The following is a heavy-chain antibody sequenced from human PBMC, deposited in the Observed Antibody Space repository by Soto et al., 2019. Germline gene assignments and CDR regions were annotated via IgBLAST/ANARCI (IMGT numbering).Heavy chain of an antibody. D-gene: IGHD3-22*01. CDR1: GYSVSSDW. Sequence: GGCLKNSRKGSGYSVSSDWVGWGGQMPGEGLEWMGIIYPGDSDTRYSPSFQGQVTISADKSISTAYLQWSSLKASDTAMYYCARRDSSGYYFDYWGQGTLVTVSS. V-gene: IGHV5-51*01. CDR2: IYPGDSDT. CDR3: ARRDSSGYYFDY. J-gene: IGHJ4*02.